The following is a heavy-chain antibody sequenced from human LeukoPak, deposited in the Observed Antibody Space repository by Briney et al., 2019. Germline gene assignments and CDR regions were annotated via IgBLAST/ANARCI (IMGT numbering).Heavy chain of an antibody. V-gene: IGHV3-49*03. J-gene: IGHJ4*02. D-gene: IGHD3-22*01. CDR1: GFTFGDYA. CDR2: IRSKAYGGTT. CDR3: TSYDSSGYTQF. Sequence: PGGSLRLSCTASGFTFGDYAMSWFRQAPGKGLEWVGFIRSKAYGGTTEYAASVKGRFTISRDDSKSIAYLQMNSLKTEDTAVYYCTSYDSSGYTQFGGQGTLVTVSS.